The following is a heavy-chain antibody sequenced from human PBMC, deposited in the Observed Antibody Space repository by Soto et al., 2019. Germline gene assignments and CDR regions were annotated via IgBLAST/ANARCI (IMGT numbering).Heavy chain of an antibody. CDR2: INQDGSEK. Sequence: EVQLVESGGGLVQPGGSLRLSCAASGFTFSNYWMTWVRQAPGKGLEWVATINQDGSEKYSVDSVKGRFTMSRDNDKKSLSLQMNSLRAEDTAAYFCARGTSPQPGIDYWGQGTLVTVSS. CDR1: GFTFSNYW. J-gene: IGHJ4*02. V-gene: IGHV3-7*01. D-gene: IGHD2-2*01. CDR3: ARGTSPQPGIDY.